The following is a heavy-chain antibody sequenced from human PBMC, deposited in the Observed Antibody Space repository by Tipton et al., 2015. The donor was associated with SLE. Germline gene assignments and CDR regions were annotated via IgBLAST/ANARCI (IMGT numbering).Heavy chain of an antibody. D-gene: IGHD3-10*01. CDR3: ARAFRETRTYYYYYMDV. V-gene: IGHV4-59*01. J-gene: IGHJ6*03. CDR1: GGSITRYY. Sequence: TLSLTCTVSGGSITRYYWSWIRQPPGKGLEWIGYIYYSGSTKYNPSLKSRVTISVDTSKNQFSLKLSSVTAADTAVYYCARAFRETRTYYYYYMDVWGKGTTVTVSS. CDR2: IYYSGST.